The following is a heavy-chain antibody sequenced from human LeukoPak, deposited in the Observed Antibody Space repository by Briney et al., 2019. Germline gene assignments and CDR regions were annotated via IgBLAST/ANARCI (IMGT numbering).Heavy chain of an antibody. CDR3: ARGGRYFDRYPYLYYYMDV. D-gene: IGHD3-9*01. CDR2: IRGSGGTT. Sequence: GGSLRLSCAASGFTFSNYAMSWVRQAPGEGLEWVSGIRGSGGTTYYGACVKGRFTISGDNSRNTLSLQMSTLRAEDTAVYFCARGGRYFDRYPYLYYYMDVWGKGTTVTVSS. CDR1: GFTFSNYA. J-gene: IGHJ6*03. V-gene: IGHV3-23*01.